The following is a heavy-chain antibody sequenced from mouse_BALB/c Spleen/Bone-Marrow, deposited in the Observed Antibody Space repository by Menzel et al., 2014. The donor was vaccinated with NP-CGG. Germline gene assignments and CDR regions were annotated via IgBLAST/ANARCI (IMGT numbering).Heavy chain of an antibody. CDR1: GYTFTSYV. J-gene: IGHJ1*01. Sequence: LVESGPELVKPGASVKMSSKASGYTFTSYVMNWVKQKPGQGLEWIGFFNPYNDGTKFNEKFKGKATLTSDKSSSTAYMELSSLTSEDSAVYYCAREDGNYGYWYFDVWGAGTTVTVSS. D-gene: IGHD2-1*01. CDR3: AREDGNYGYWYFDV. V-gene: IGHV1-14*01. CDR2: FNPYNDGT.